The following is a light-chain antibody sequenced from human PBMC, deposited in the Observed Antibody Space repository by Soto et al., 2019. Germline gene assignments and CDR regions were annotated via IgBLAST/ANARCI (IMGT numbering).Light chain of an antibody. CDR3: ATGDDSLNARVV. Sequence: QSVLTQTPSASGTPGQTVTLSCSGSRSNIGNNAVSWYQQFPGTAPKLLIYNNNQRPSGVPDRFSGSKSGTAASLAISGLQSADEADYDWATGDDSLNARVVFGGGTKLTVL. J-gene: IGLJ2*01. CDR1: RSNIGNNA. CDR2: NNN. V-gene: IGLV1-44*01.